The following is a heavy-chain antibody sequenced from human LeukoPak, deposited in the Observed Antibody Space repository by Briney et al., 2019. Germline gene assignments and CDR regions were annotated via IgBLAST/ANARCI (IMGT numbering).Heavy chain of an antibody. J-gene: IGHJ6*03. CDR2: ISSNGGNT. CDR1: GFTFSSYA. V-gene: IGHV3-64*01. CDR3: ARDRGYDTIYYYYYMDV. D-gene: IGHD5-12*01. Sequence: PAGSLRLSCTASGFTFSSYAMHCVRQAPGEGLQYVSAISSNGGNTYYANSVKGRFTISRDNSKNTMYLQMGSLRAEDMAVYYCARDRGYDTIYYYYYMDVWGKGTTVTVSS.